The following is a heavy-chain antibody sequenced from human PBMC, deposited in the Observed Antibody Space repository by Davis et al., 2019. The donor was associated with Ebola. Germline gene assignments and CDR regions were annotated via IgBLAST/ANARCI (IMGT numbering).Heavy chain of an antibody. V-gene: IGHV1-2*02. Sequence: ASVKVSCKASGYTFTGYYMHWVRQAPGQGLEWMGWINPNSGGTVSAQKFQGRVTMTRDRSTSTASMELNRLRSDDTAVYYCARDAKESHYGMDVWGQGTTVTVSS. CDR1: GYTFTGYY. J-gene: IGHJ6*02. CDR3: ARDAKESHYGMDV. CDR2: INPNSGGT.